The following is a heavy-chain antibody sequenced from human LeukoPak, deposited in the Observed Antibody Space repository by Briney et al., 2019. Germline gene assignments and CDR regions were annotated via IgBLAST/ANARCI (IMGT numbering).Heavy chain of an antibody. CDR1: GFTFSDYY. Sequence: PGGSLRLSCAASGFTFSDYYMSWIRQAPGKGLEWVSYISSSSSYTNYADSVKGRFTISRDNAKNSLYLQMNSLRAEDTAVYHCARDRPAGTAASYYYYGMDVWGKGTTVTVSS. CDR2: ISSSSSYT. V-gene: IGHV3-11*06. CDR3: ARDRPAGTAASYYYYGMDV. D-gene: IGHD2-2*01. J-gene: IGHJ6*04.